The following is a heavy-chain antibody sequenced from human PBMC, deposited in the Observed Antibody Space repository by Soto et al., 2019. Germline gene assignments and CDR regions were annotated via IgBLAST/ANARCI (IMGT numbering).Heavy chain of an antibody. V-gene: IGHV3-23*01. Sequence: PGGSLRLSCAASGFTFSSYAMSWVRQAPGKGLEWVSGISAGGDSTYYADSVNGRFTISRDNSKNTLYLQMNSLRDEDTAVYYCAKDLCNDFWNGYYPPPDYYYGMDVWGQATTVTVSS. CDR1: GFTFSSYA. CDR3: AKDLCNDFWNGYYPPPDYYYGMDV. CDR2: ISAGGDST. J-gene: IGHJ6*02. D-gene: IGHD3-3*01.